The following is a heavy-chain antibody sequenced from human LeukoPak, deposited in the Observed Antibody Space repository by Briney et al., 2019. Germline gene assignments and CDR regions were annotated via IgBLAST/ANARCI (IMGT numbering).Heavy chain of an antibody. J-gene: IGHJ5*02. CDR1: GGSISSYY. Sequence: SETLSLTCTVSGGSISSYYWSWIRQPAGKGLEWIGRIYTSGSTNYNPSLKSRVTMSVDTSKNQFSLKLSSVTAADTAVYYCARDGRSRSGYQNWFDPWGQGTLVTVSP. CDR3: ARDGRSRSGYQNWFDP. CDR2: IYTSGST. V-gene: IGHV4-4*07. D-gene: IGHD3-22*01.